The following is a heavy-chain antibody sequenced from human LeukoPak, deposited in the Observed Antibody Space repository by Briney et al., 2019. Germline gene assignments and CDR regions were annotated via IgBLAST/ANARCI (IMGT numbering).Heavy chain of an antibody. V-gene: IGHV4-4*07. CDR2: IYTSGTT. CDR3: ARSLAAAEFDI. J-gene: IGHJ3*02. CDR1: GGSISSYY. Sequence: PSETLSLTCTVSGGSISSYYWSWIRQPAGKGLEWIGRIYTSGTTNYSPSLKSRVTMSVDTSKNQFSLKLSSVTAADTAVYYCARSLAAAEFDIWGQGTMVPVSS. D-gene: IGHD6-13*01.